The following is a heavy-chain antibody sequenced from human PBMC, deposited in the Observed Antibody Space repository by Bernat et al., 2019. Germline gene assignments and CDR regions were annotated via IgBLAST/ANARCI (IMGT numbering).Heavy chain of an antibody. J-gene: IGHJ3*02. Sequence: QVQLVESGGGVVQPGRSLRLSCAASGFTFSSYAMHWVRQAPGKGLEWVAVISYDGSNKYYADSVKGRFTISRDNSKNTLYLQMNSLRAEDTAVYYCASLRDYFAFDIWGQGTMVTVSS. D-gene: IGHD2/OR15-2a*01. CDR3: ASLRDYFAFDI. CDR1: GFTFSSYA. V-gene: IGHV3-30-3*01. CDR2: ISYDGSNK.